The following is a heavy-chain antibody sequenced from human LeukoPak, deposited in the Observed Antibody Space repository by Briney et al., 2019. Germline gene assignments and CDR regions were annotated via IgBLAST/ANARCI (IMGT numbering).Heavy chain of an antibody. CDR3: ARERIVGATEGFDY. CDR2: ISSSGSTI. J-gene: IGHJ4*02. V-gene: IGHV3-11*01. CDR1: GFTSSDYY. Sequence: GGALRLSCAASGFTSSDYYMSWIRQAPGKGLEWVSYISSSGSTIYYADSEKGRFTISRDNAKNSLYLQMNSLRAEDTAVYYCARERIVGATEGFDYWGQGTLVTVSS. D-gene: IGHD1-26*01.